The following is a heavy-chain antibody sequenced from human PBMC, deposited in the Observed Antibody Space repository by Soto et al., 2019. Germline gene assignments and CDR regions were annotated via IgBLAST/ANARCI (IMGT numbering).Heavy chain of an antibody. D-gene: IGHD3-16*02. Sequence: ASVKVSCKASGYTFTSYGISWVRQAPGQGLEWMGWISAYNGNTNYAQKLQGRITMTTDTSTSTAYMELRSLRSDDTAVYYCARDFMITFGGVIVRTLGGMVVWGQGTTV. CDR2: ISAYNGNT. V-gene: IGHV1-18*01. CDR3: ARDFMITFGGVIVRTLGGMVV. J-gene: IGHJ6*02. CDR1: GYTFTSYG.